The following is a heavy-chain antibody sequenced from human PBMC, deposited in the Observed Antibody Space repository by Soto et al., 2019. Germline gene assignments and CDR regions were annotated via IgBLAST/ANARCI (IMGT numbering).Heavy chain of an antibody. CDR2: IIPIFGTA. Sequence: SVKVSCKASGGTFSSYAISWVRQAPGQGLEWMGGIIPIFGTANYAQKFQGRVTITADESTSTAYMELSSLRSEDTAVFYCARLKLDWVVGATDYYYGMDVWGQGTTVTVSS. CDR3: ARLKLDWVVGATDYYYGMDV. V-gene: IGHV1-69*13. CDR1: GGTFSSYA. J-gene: IGHJ6*02. D-gene: IGHD1-26*01.